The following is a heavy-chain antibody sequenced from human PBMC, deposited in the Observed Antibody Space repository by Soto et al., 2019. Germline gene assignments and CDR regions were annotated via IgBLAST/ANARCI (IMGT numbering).Heavy chain of an antibody. J-gene: IGHJ6*03. D-gene: IGHD3-10*01. V-gene: IGHV4-61*08. CDR2: IYYSGST. Sequence: LTCTVSGGSISSGGYYWSWIRQHPGKGLEWIGYIYYSGSTNYNPSLKSRVTISVDTSKNQFSLKLSSVTAADTAVYYCARQNGYGSDYYYMDVWGKGTTVTVSS. CDR1: GGSISSGGYY. CDR3: ARQNGYGSDYYYMDV.